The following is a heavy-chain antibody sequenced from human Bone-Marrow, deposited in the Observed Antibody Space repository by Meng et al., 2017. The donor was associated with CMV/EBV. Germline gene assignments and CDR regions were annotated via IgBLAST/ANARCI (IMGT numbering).Heavy chain of an antibody. CDR1: GFTFSSYE. D-gene: IGHD3-22*01. V-gene: IGHV3-48*03. J-gene: IGHJ4*01. CDR3: ARQNGGYDSSGYYYDFDY. CDR2: ISSSGSTI. Sequence: LSLTCAASGFTFSSYEMNWVRQAPGKGLEWVSYISSSGSTIYYADSVKGRFTISRDNAKNSLYLQMNSLRAEDTAVYYCARQNGGYDSSGYYYDFDYWGHGKRVNGAS.